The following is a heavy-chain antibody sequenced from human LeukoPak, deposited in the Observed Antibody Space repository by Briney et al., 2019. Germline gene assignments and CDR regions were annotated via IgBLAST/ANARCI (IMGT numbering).Heavy chain of an antibody. CDR2: INPSGGST. Sequence: ASVKVSCKASGYTFTGYYMHWVRQAPGQGLEWMGIINPSGGSTSYAQKFQGRVTMTRDTSTSTVYMELSSLRSEDTAVYYCARDYGDYGYFQHWGQGTLVTVSS. V-gene: IGHV1-46*01. D-gene: IGHD4-17*01. CDR1: GYTFTGYY. CDR3: ARDYGDYGYFQH. J-gene: IGHJ1*01.